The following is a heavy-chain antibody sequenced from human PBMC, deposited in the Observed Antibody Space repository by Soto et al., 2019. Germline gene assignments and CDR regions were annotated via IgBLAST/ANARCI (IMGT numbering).Heavy chain of an antibody. CDR3: ARGAVAGHYYGMDV. CDR2: IIPIFGTA. V-gene: IGHV1-69*06. D-gene: IGHD6-19*01. CDR1: GGTFSSYA. J-gene: IGHJ6*02. Sequence: QVQLVQSGAEVKKHGSSVKVSCKASGGTFSSYAISWVRQAPGQGLEWMGGIIPIFGTANYAQKFQGRVTITADKYTSTDYMELSSLRSEDTAVYYCARGAVAGHYYGMDVWGQGTTVTVSS.